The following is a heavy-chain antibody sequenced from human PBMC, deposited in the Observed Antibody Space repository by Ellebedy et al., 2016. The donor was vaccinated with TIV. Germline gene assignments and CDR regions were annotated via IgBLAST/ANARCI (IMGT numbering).Heavy chain of an antibody. Sequence: GESLKISXAASGFTFSSYGMHWVRQAPGKGLEWVAVIWYDGSNKYYADSVKGRFTISRDNSKNTLYLQMNSLRAEDTAVYYCARDEYSSSSGLDYWGQGTLVTVSS. CDR2: IWYDGSNK. J-gene: IGHJ4*02. D-gene: IGHD6-6*01. CDR1: GFTFSSYG. V-gene: IGHV3-33*01. CDR3: ARDEYSSSSGLDY.